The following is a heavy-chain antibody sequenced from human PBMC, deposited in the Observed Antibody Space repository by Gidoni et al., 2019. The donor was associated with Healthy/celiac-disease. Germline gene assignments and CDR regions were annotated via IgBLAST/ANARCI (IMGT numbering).Heavy chain of an antibody. CDR1: GFIVSRYY. J-gene: IGHJ6*02. CDR2: IYSGGSK. V-gene: IGHV3-53*01. D-gene: IGHD3-22*01. CDR3: ARDMRRSSGYYSQGYGMDV. Sequence: VQLVESVGGFIQPVGSLILSCAASGFIVSRYYMSWVRQAPGTGLEWVSVIYSGGSKYYEDSVKCRVTISRDKSKNTLYLKMNSLRDEDTAEYYWARDMRRSSGYYSQGYGMDVWGQGTTVTVSS.